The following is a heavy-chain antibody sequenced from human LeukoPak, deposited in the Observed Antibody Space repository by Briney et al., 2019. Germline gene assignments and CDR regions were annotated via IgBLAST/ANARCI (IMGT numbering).Heavy chain of an antibody. CDR1: GFTFSDYY. D-gene: IGHD6-13*01. CDR3: ARDPKWGIAAASAFDI. Sequence: GGSLRLSCAASGFTFSDYYLSWIRQAPGKGLEWVSYISTSGSTKFYADSVKGRFTISRDNAKNSLYLQMDSLRAEDTAVYYCARDPKWGIAAASAFDIWGQGTLVTVSS. V-gene: IGHV3-11*01. J-gene: IGHJ4*02. CDR2: ISTSGSTK.